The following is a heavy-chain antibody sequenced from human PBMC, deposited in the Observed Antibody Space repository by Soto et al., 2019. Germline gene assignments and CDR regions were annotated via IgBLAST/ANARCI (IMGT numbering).Heavy chain of an antibody. CDR3: ARESRTGQWLVKRKYYFDY. D-gene: IGHD6-19*01. V-gene: IGHV1-2*04. J-gene: IGHJ4*02. CDR2: INPNSGGT. CDR1: GYTFTGYY. Sequence: ASVKVSCKASGYTFTGYYMHWVRQAPGQGLEWMGWINPNSGGTNYAQKFQGWVTMTRDTSISTAYMELSRLRSDDTAVYYCARESRTGQWLVKRKYYFDYWGQGTLVTVS.